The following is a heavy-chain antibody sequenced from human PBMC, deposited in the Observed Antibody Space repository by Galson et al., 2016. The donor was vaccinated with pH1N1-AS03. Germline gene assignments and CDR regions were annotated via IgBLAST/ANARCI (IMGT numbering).Heavy chain of an antibody. CDR2: IYGGGDT. CDR3: AREPWGSTQGEY. CDR1: GFTINNNY. D-gene: IGHD3-16*01. V-gene: IGHV3-53*01. Sequence: SLRLSCAASGFTINNNYMSWVRQAPGKGLEWVSVIYGGGDTFYADSVKGRCTISRDNSKNTVYLQMNSLRVEDTAVYYCAREPWGSTQGEYWGQGTLVTVSS. J-gene: IGHJ4*02.